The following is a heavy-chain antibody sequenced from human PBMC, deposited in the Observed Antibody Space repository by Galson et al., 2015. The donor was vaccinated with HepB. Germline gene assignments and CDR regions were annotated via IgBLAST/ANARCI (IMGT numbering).Heavy chain of an antibody. Sequence: SVKVSCKASGYSFSSYYIHWVRQVPGQGLEWMGIINPTGGSTTYTQKFQGRVIMTRDRSAGTVYMELSGLRSEDTAVYYCAGESGSSSRYFDYWGQGTLVTVSS. D-gene: IGHD3-3*01. CDR2: INPTGGST. CDR3: AGESGSSSRYFDY. J-gene: IGHJ4*02. CDR1: GYSFSSYY. V-gene: IGHV1-46*03.